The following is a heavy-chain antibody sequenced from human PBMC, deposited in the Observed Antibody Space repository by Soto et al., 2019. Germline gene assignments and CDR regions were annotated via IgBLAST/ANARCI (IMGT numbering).Heavy chain of an antibody. D-gene: IGHD2-15*01. V-gene: IGHV3-33*01. CDR1: GFTFSSNG. CDR3: ARDRCLSCYAIDV. Sequence: GGSRRLSWAWSGFTFSSNGMDGVREGPGNRREWGGVIREDGRNKYYADTVNGGLTISRDNSKDTLYLQMTSPRAEDTAVSYCARDRCLSCYAIDVWGQGTTVTVSS. CDR2: IREDGRNK. J-gene: IGHJ6*02.